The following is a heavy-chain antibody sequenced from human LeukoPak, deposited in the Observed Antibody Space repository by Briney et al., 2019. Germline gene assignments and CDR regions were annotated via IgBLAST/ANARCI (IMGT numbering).Heavy chain of an antibody. CDR2: IWYDGSNK. J-gene: IGHJ4*02. V-gene: IGHV3-33*01. CDR3: ARDYGDYDIEYYFDY. CDR1: GFTFSSYG. Sequence: GGSLRLSCAASGFTFSSYGMHWVRQAPGKGLEWVAVIWYDGSNKYYADSVKGRFTISRDNSKNTLYLQMNSLRAEDTAVYYCARDYGDYDIEYYFDYWGQGTLVTVSS. D-gene: IGHD4-17*01.